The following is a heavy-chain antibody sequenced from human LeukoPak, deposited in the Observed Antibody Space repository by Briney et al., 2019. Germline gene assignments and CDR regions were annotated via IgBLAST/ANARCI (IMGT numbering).Heavy chain of an antibody. J-gene: IGHJ4*02. V-gene: IGHV3-23*01. Sequence: GRSLRLSCAASGFTFSSYAMSWVRQPPGKGLEWVSAISVSGGSTYYADSVKGRFTISRDNSKNTLYLQMNSLRAEDTAVYYCANDAGAPITFGGVIVIAPFDYWGQGTLVTVSS. D-gene: IGHD3-16*02. CDR2: ISVSGGST. CDR1: GFTFSSYA. CDR3: ANDAGAPITFGGVIVIAPFDY.